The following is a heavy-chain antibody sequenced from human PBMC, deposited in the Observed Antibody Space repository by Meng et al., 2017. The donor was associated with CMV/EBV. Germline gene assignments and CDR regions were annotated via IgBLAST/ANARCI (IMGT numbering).Heavy chain of an antibody. CDR3: ARVVVRSSSGVDY. J-gene: IGHJ4*02. V-gene: IGHV3-48*03. Sequence: GGSLRLSCVVSRFVFSNYEMNWVRQAPGKGLEWLSSISSSGSTIHYADSVKGRFTISRDYAKNSLYLQMNSLRAEDSGIYYCARVVVRSSSGVDYWGQGTLVTVSS. CDR2: ISSSGSTI. D-gene: IGHD2-21*01. CDR1: RFVFSNYE.